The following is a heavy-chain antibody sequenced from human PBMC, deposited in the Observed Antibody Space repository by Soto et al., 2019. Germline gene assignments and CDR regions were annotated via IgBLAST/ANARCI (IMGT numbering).Heavy chain of an antibody. J-gene: IGHJ4*02. CDR1: GGIFSSYA. Sequence: QVQLVQSGAEVKKPGSSVKVSCTASGGIFSSYAISWLRQAPGQGLEWMGAVIPVLGQAYYAQNFQDRVTIAADESTRTAYMDLISLRSDDTAVNFCARVGGVGAPPGGDFWGQGTLVTVSS. D-gene: IGHD2-8*02. CDR2: VIPVLGQA. V-gene: IGHV1-69*01. CDR3: ARVGGVGAPPGGDF.